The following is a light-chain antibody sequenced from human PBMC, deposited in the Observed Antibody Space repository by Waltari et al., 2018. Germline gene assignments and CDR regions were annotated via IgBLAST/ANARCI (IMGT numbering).Light chain of an antibody. CDR1: QSLTSY. J-gene: IGKJ2*01. Sequence: EIVLTQSPATLSLSPGEGATLSCRASQSLTSYLAWYQQKPGQAPRLLIYDTSNRATGIPARFSGSGSGTDFTLSISSLEPEDFGVYYCQQRSTFGQGTKLEIK. V-gene: IGKV3-11*01. CDR3: QQRST. CDR2: DTS.